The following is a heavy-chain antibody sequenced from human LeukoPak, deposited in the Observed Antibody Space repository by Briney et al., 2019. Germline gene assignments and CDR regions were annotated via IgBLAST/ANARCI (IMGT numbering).Heavy chain of an antibody. CDR2: IYYSGTT. CDR1: GGSISSSSYS. J-gene: IGHJ4*02. D-gene: IGHD3-3*01. Sequence: SETLSLTCTVSGGSISSSSYSWGWIRQPPGKGLEWIGSIYYSGTTYYNPSLQSRVTISVDTSKIQFSLKLSSVAATDTAVYFCARLRFDFWSGYTHPYFDYWGQGTLVTVSS. V-gene: IGHV4-39*01. CDR3: ARLRFDFWSGYTHPYFDY.